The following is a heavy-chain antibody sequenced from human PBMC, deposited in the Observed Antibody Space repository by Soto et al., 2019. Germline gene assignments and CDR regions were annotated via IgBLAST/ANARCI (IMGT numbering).Heavy chain of an antibody. D-gene: IGHD6-6*01. CDR1: GGSISSSSYC. Sequence: SETLSLTCTVSGGSISSSSYCWGWIRQPPGKGLEWIGSIYYSGSTYYNPSLKSRVTISVDTSKNQFSLKLSSVTAADTAVYYCARHEGSSGLGENYYYYGMDVWGQGTTVTVSS. J-gene: IGHJ6*02. CDR2: IYYSGST. CDR3: ARHEGSSGLGENYYYYGMDV. V-gene: IGHV4-39*01.